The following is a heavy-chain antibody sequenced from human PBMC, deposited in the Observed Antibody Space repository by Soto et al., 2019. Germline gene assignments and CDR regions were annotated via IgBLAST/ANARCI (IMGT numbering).Heavy chain of an antibody. D-gene: IGHD6-19*01. Sequence: GGSLRLSCAASGFTFSSYSMNWVRQAPGKGLEWVSSISSSSSYIYYADSVKGRFTISRDNAKNSLYLQMNSLRAEDTAVYYCARDRYSSGWYLGVYYGMDVWGQGTTVTV. CDR3: ARDRYSSGWYLGVYYGMDV. CDR2: ISSSSSYI. V-gene: IGHV3-21*01. J-gene: IGHJ6*02. CDR1: GFTFSSYS.